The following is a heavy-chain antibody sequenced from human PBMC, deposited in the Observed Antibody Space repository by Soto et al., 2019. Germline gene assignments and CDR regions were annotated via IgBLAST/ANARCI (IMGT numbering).Heavy chain of an antibody. CDR1: GFTFPNYY. Sequence: QVQLVQSGAEVKKPGASVIVSCKTSGFTFPNYYIHWLRQAPGQGLEWMGIINPDGGRTIYAQKFLGRVTMTRDTSTSTVYMELSSLRSDDTAVFYCARARYSSSSPCDYWGQGTPVTVSS. CDR2: INPDGGRT. J-gene: IGHJ4*02. V-gene: IGHV1-46*01. D-gene: IGHD6-6*01. CDR3: ARARYSSSSPCDY.